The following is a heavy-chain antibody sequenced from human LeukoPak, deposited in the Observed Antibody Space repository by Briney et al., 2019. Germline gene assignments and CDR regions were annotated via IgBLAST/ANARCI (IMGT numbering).Heavy chain of an antibody. J-gene: IGHJ4*02. V-gene: IGHV3-21*01. CDR2: ISSNSRYT. CDR3: ARVAEAAAFDY. D-gene: IGHD6-13*01. Sequence: GSLRLSCAASGFTFSSYSMNWVRQAPGKGLEWVSSISSNSRYTYYADSVKGRFTISRDNAKSSLYLQMNSLRADDTAVYYCARVAEAAAFDYWGQGTLVTVSS. CDR1: GFTFSSYS.